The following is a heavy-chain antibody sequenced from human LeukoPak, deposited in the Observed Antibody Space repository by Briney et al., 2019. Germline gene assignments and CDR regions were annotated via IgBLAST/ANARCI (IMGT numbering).Heavy chain of an antibody. V-gene: IGHV3-74*01. CDR2: INGDGRNI. CDR3: TRDLMDYDVSTGLHHYYMDV. Sequence: GGSLRLSCAASGFTFSSYAMSWVRQAPRKGLVWVSRINGDGRNINYADSVRGRFTISRDNAKNTLYLQMNTLRVEDTAVYYCTRDLMDYDVSTGLHHYYMDVWGQGTTVTVSS. D-gene: IGHD3-9*01. J-gene: IGHJ6*02. CDR1: GFTFSSYA.